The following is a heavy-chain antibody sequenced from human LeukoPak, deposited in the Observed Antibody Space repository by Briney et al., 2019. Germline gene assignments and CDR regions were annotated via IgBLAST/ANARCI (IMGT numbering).Heavy chain of an antibody. J-gene: IGHJ3*02. D-gene: IGHD4-23*01. CDR3: ARESSAGNDAFDI. Sequence: SETLSLTCTVSGGSIVSSDYHWGWIRQPPGKGLEWIGYIYYSGSTYYNPSLKSRVTISVDTSKNQFSLKLSSVTAADTAVYYCARESSAGNDAFDIWGQGTMVTVSS. CDR2: IYYSGST. CDR1: GGSIVSSDYH. V-gene: IGHV4-30-4*08.